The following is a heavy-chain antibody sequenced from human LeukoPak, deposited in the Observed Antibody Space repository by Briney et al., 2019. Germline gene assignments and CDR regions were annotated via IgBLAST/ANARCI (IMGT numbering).Heavy chain of an antibody. CDR1: GFTFSSYA. D-gene: IGHD6-19*01. CDR3: ARDYSSGWYVDYYYYYGMDV. Sequence: PGGSLRLSCAASGFTFSSYAMHWVRQAPGKGLEWVAVISYDGSNKYYADSVKGRFTISRDNSKNTLYLQMNSLRAEDTAVYYCARDYSSGWYVDYYYYYGMDVWGQGTTITDSS. V-gene: IGHV3-30-3*01. J-gene: IGHJ6*02. CDR2: ISYDGSNK.